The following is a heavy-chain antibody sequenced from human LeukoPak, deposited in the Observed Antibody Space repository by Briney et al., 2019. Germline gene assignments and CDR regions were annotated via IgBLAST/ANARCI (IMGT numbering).Heavy chain of an antibody. CDR1: GFTFSSYA. V-gene: IGHV3-23*01. CDR2: ISGSGGST. J-gene: IGHJ4*02. CDR3: AKDLKGSGSYFY. D-gene: IGHD3-10*01. Sequence: GGSLRLSCAASGFTFSSYAMSWVRQAPGKGLEWVSAISGSGGSTYYADSVKGRFTISRDNSNNTLYLQMNSLRAEDTAVYYCAKDLKGSGSYFYWGQGTLVTVFS.